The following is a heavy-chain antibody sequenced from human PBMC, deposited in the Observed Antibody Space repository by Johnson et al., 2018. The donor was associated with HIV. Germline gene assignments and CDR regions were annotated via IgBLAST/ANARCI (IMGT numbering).Heavy chain of an antibody. CDR1: GYTVSSNY. CDR3: ARDRQYYDSCGYLFGDAFDI. D-gene: IGHD3-22*01. J-gene: IGHJ3*02. CDR2: IYSGGST. Sequence: MLLVESGGGLVQPGGSLRLSCAASGYTVSSNYMSWVRQAPGKGLEWVSVIYSGGSTYYADYVEGRFTIPRDNSKNTLDLQMNSLRAEGKAVYYCARDRQYYDSCGYLFGDAFDIWGQGTMVTVSS. V-gene: IGHV3-66*02.